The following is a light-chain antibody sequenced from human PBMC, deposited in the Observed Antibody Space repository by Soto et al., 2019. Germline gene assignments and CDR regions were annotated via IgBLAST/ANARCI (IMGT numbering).Light chain of an antibody. CDR1: QSVTSDY. CDR3: QQYNNWPPWT. Sequence: EIVLTQSPGTLSLSPGERATLSCRASQSVTSDYLAWYQQKPGQAPRLLIHGASSRATGIPDRFSGSGSGTDFTLTISRLEPEDFAVYYCQQYNNWPPWTFGQGTRWIS. CDR2: GAS. V-gene: IGKV3-20*01. J-gene: IGKJ1*01.